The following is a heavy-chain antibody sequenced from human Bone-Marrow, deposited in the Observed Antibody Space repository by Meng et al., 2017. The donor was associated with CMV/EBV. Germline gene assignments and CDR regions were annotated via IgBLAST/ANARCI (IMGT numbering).Heavy chain of an antibody. J-gene: IGHJ4*02. CDR3: ARERVDRY. Sequence: GGSLRLSCAASGFTFSSYSMNWVRQAPGKGLEWVSYISSSSSTIYYADSVKGRFTISRDNAKNSLYLQMNSLRAEDTAVYYCARERVDRYWGQGTLVTVSS. D-gene: IGHD2-2*01. CDR1: GFTFSSYS. CDR2: ISSSSSTI. V-gene: IGHV3-48*04.